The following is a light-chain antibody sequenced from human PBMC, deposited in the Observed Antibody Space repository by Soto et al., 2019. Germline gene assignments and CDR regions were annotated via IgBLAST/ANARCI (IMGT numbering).Light chain of an antibody. J-gene: IGKJ1*01. V-gene: IGKV1-5*03. Sequence: DIQMTQSPSTLSASVGDRVTITCRASQSIVDWLAWYQQKPGKAPRLLIYRASTLQRGVSSRFRGSGSGTEFTLTISTLQPSDFATYYCQQYNSYPWTFGQGTKV. CDR2: RAS. CDR1: QSIVDW. CDR3: QQYNSYPWT.